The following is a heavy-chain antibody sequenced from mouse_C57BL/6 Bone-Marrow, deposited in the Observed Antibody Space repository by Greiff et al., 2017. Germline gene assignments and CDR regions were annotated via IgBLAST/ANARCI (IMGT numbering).Heavy chain of an antibody. Sequence: QVQLQQPGAELVKPGASVKMSCKASGYTFTSYWITWVKQRPGQGLEWIGDIYPGSGSTNYNETFKSKATLTVDTSSSTAYMQLSSLTSEDSAVYYCARTLIYYDDDKGVAYWGQGTRVTVSA. J-gene: IGHJ3*01. CDR3: ARTLIYYDDDKGVAY. CDR2: IYPGSGST. CDR1: GYTFTSYW. D-gene: IGHD2-4*01. V-gene: IGHV1-55*01.